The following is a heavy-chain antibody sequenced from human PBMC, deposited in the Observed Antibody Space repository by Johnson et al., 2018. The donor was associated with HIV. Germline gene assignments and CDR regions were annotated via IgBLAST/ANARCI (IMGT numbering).Heavy chain of an antibody. Sequence: VQLVESGGGLVQPGGSLRLSCAASGFPFHTYWMSWVRQGPGKGLEWVASIKQDGSETSSVGSVKGRFIISRDNATNSLYMQMNSLRAEDTALYYCARGVGGAGDDAFDIWGQGTMVTVSS. CDR2: IKQDGSET. J-gene: IGHJ3*02. V-gene: IGHV3-7*03. D-gene: IGHD6-19*01. CDR1: GFPFHTYW. CDR3: ARGVGGAGDDAFDI.